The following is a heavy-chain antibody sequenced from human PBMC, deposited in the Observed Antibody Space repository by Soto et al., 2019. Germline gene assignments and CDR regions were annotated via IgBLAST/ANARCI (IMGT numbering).Heavy chain of an antibody. CDR3: ARYSSSWLYYFDY. Sequence: SETLSLTCTVSGGSISSYYWSWIRQPPGKGLEWIGYIYYSGSTNYNPSLKSRVTISVDTSKNRFSLKLSSVTAADTAVYYCARYSSSWLYYFDYWGQGTMVTVYS. CDR2: IYYSGST. D-gene: IGHD6-13*01. J-gene: IGHJ4*02. CDR1: GGSISSYY. V-gene: IGHV4-59*01.